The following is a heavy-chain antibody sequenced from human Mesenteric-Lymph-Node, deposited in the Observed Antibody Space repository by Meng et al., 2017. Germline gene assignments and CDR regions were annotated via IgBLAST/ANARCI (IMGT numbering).Heavy chain of an antibody. D-gene: IGHD6-13*01. V-gene: IGHV1-18*01. CDR3: ASLLTSIAAAGILAFDI. Sequence: ASVKVSCKASGYTFDDYSITWVRQAPGQGLEWMGWISAYNGNTNYAQKLQGRVTMTTDTSTSTAYMELRSLRSDDTAVYYCASLLTSIAAAGILAFDIWGQGTTVTVSS. CDR1: GYTFDDYS. J-gene: IGHJ3*02. CDR2: ISAYNGNT.